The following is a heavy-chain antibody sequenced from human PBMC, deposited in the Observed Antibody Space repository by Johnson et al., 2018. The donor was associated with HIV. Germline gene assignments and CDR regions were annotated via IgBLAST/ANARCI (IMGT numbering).Heavy chain of an antibody. Sequence: QLVESGGGVVRPGGSLRLSCAAAGFTFDDYTMHWVRQAPGKGLEWVSLIWYDGREKDYADSVKGRFTISRDNAKNSLYLQMSSLRAEDAAVYYCAKDVGDGYNRWGAFDFWGQGTMVTVSS. CDR1: GFTFDDYT. V-gene: IGHV3-43*01. CDR3: AKDVGDGYNRWGAFDF. J-gene: IGHJ3*01. CDR2: IWYDGREK. D-gene: IGHD5-24*01.